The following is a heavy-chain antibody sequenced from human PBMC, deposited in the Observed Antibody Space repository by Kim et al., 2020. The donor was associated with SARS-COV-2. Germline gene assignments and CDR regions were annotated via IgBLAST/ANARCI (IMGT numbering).Heavy chain of an antibody. CDR3: ARVSSGIYQYYFDY. V-gene: IGHV1-18*01. J-gene: IGHJ4*02. Sequence: AQKLQGRVTMTTDPSTSTAYMELRSLRSDDTAVYYCARVSSGIYQYYFDYWGQGTLVTVSS. D-gene: IGHD2-2*01.